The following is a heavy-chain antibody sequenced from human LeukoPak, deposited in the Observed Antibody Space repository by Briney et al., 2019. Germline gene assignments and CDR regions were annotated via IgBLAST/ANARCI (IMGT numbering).Heavy chain of an antibody. D-gene: IGHD1-26*01. Sequence: ASVKVSCKASGGTFSSYAISWVRQAPGQGLEWMGGIIPIFGTANYAQKFQGRVTITADESTSTAYMELRSLRPDDTAVYYCARVGGSTGVDYWGQGTLVTVSS. J-gene: IGHJ4*02. CDR1: GGTFSSYA. V-gene: IGHV1-69*01. CDR2: IIPIFGTA. CDR3: ARVGGSTGVDY.